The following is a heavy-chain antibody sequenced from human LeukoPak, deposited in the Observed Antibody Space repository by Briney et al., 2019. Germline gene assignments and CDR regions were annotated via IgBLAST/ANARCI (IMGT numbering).Heavy chain of an antibody. J-gene: IGHJ6*04. CDR3: ARDRGYTVPYYYGMDV. CDR2: IYYSGST. Sequence: PSETLSLTCTVSGGSVSSGSYYWSWIRQPPGKGLEWLGYIYYSGSTNSNPSLKSRVTISVDTSKNQFSLKLSSVTAADTAVYYCARDRGYTVPYYYGMDVWGKGTTVTVSS. D-gene: IGHD5-24*01. CDR1: GGSVSSGSYY. V-gene: IGHV4-61*01.